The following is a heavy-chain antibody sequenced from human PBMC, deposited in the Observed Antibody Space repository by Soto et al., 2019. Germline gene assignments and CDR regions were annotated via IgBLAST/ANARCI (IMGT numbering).Heavy chain of an antibody. D-gene: IGHD3-16*01. Sequence: SQPLSLTCFISWASFSSSSVAWNCVRQSPSRGLEWLGRTYYRSRWYSDFAVSVRGRIVINADTSKNQFSLQLNSVTPEDTAVYFCARSEEDYDYYYYGLDVWGQGTTVTVSS. CDR1: WASFSSSSVA. CDR2: TYYRSRWYS. V-gene: IGHV6-1*01. J-gene: IGHJ6*02. CDR3: ARSEEDYDYYYYGLDV.